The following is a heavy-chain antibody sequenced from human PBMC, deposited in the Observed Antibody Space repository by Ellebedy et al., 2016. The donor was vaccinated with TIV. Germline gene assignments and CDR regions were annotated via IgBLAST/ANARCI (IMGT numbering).Heavy chain of an antibody. V-gene: IGHV3-48*04. CDR2: ISRRSSTI. D-gene: IGHD5-12*01. CDR3: ARWATGYDQYYFDL. J-gene: IGHJ4*02. CDR1: GFTFSSQS. Sequence: GESLKISCAASGFTFSSQSMNWVRQAPGKGLEWISFISRRSSTIYYADSVKGRFTVSRDNAKDSLFLQMDSLRAEDTAVYYCARWATGYDQYYFDLWGRGTLVSVSS.